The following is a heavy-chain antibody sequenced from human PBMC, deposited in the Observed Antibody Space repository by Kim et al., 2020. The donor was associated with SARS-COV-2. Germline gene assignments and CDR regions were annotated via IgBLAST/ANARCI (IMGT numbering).Heavy chain of an antibody. J-gene: IGHJ4*02. CDR3: ARDGEAYDSSGYGLDY. CDR1: GFTFSSYG. CDR2: IWYDGSNK. Sequence: GGSLRLSCAASGFTFSSYGMHWVRQAPGKGLEWVAVIWYDGSNKYYADSVKGRFTISRDNSKNTLYLQMNSLRAEDTAVYYCARDGEAYDSSGYGLDYWGQGTLVTVSS. D-gene: IGHD3-22*01. V-gene: IGHV3-33*01.